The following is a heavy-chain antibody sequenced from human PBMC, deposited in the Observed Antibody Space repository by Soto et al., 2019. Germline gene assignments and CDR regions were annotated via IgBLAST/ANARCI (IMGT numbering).Heavy chain of an antibody. CDR2: ITNDGNNE. Sequence: GALRRPCAASGCVFSGYGMHWFRQAPGKGLEWVALITNDGNNEYYRESVKGRFSISRGRSTNTVDLLMNSLRPEDTGVYYCAKEGPGGGRHFYYAMDVWGQGTKVTV. V-gene: IGHV3-30*02. CDR1: GCVFSGYG. CDR3: AKEGPGGGRHFYYAMDV. D-gene: IGHD1-26*01. J-gene: IGHJ6*02.